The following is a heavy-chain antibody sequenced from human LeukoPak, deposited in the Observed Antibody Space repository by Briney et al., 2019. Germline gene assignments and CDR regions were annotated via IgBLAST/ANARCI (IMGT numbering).Heavy chain of an antibody. D-gene: IGHD3-16*01. J-gene: IGHJ4*02. CDR1: GGSISSYY. CDR3: ARDPTVRGFGHFDF. V-gene: IGHV4-59*01. CDR2: ISYSGST. Sequence: SETLSLTCTVSGGSISSYYWSWMHQPPGQGLEWIAFISYSGSTNYNPSLKSRVTISIDTSKNQFSLTLSSVTAADTAVYYCARDPTVRGFGHFDFWGQGTLVTVSS.